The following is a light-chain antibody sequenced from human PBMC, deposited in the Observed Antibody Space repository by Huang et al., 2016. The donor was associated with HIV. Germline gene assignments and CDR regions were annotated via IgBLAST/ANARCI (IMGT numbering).Light chain of an antibody. CDR1: ESVDRT. CDR2: GAS. V-gene: IGKV3-15*01. CDR3: QQYNNWPPVT. J-gene: IGKJ5*01. Sequence: ETVIMQSPATLSVSPGERVTLSCRASESVDRTLAWYQQRSGQAPRLLIYGASTRAPGIPARFNGRGSGTEFTLTISSLQSEDLAVYYCQQYNNWPPVTFGQGTRLEIK.